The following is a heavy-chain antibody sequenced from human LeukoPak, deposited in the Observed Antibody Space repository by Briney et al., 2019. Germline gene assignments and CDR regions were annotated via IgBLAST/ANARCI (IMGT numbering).Heavy chain of an antibody. CDR1: GFTFTTYA. D-gene: IGHD4-17*01. CDR3: AKDGDYGVRGDWGDYFYGMDV. Sequence: GGSLRLSCAASGFTFTTYAMHWVRQAPGKGLEWVAVMSYDGNNERYADSVKGRFTISRDNSKNTLYLQMNSLRGDDTAVFYCAKDGDYGVRGDWGDYFYGMDVWGQGTTVTVSS. J-gene: IGHJ6*02. CDR2: MSYDGNNE. V-gene: IGHV3-30*18.